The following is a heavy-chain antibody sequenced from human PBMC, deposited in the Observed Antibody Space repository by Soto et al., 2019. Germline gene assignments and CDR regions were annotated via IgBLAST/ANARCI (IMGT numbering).Heavy chain of an antibody. CDR1: GGSFSDYY. CDR2: IHHNGRV. CDR3: ARGRGYCAGGDCLNWLDP. Sequence: TSETLSLTCAVYGGSFSDYYWSWIRQPPGKGPEWIGEIHHNGRVNYNPSLKSRVSISVDTSKSQSSLKLNSVTAADTAVYYCARGRGYCAGGDCLNWLDPWGQGTLVTVSS. J-gene: IGHJ5*02. D-gene: IGHD2-8*02. V-gene: IGHV4-34*01.